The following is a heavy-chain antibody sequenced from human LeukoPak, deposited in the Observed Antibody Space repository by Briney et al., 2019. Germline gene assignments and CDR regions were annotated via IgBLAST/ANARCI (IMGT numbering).Heavy chain of an antibody. V-gene: IGHV4-38-2*02. J-gene: IGHJ4*02. CDR1: GYSISSGFY. Sequence: SETLSLTCTVSGYSISSGFYWGWIRQPPGKGLEWIGNVYHGGSSYYNPSLKSRVTISVDTSKNQFSLKLSSVTAADTAVYYCARQGSSGWFYFDYWGQGTLVTVSS. CDR3: ARQGSSGWFYFDY. CDR2: VYHGGSS. D-gene: IGHD6-19*01.